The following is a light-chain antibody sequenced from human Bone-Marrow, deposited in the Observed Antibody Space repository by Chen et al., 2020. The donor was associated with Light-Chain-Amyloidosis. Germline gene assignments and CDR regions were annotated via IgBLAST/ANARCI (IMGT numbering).Light chain of an antibody. J-gene: IGLJ3*02. CDR2: EDD. Sequence: NCMLTQPHSVSESPGKTVIISCTRSSGSIATNYAQWYQQRPGSSPTTVIYEDDQRPSGVPDRFSGSIERSSNAASLAISGLKTEDEADYYCQSYQGSSQGVFGGGTKLTVL. CDR1: SGSIATNY. CDR3: QSYQGSSQGV. V-gene: IGLV6-57*01.